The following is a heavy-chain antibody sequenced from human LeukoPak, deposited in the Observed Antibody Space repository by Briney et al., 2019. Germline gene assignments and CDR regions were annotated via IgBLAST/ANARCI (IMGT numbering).Heavy chain of an antibody. J-gene: IGHJ4*02. V-gene: IGHV3-48*04. CDR2: ISSSSSTI. D-gene: IGHD6-13*01. Sequence: GRSLRLSCAASGFAFTSYSMNGVRQAPGEGLGCGSYISSSSSTIYYADSVKGRFTISTDNAKNSLYLQMHSLRAEDTAVYYCARDWAAAGYYFDYWGQGTLVTVSS. CDR3: ARDWAAAGYYFDY. CDR1: GFAFTSYS.